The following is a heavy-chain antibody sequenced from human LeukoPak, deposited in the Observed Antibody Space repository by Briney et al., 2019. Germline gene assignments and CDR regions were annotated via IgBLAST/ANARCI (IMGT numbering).Heavy chain of an antibody. CDR2: IYYSGST. J-gene: IGHJ4*02. V-gene: IGHV4-30-4*08. CDR1: GGSISSGDYY. Sequence: SETLSLTCTVSGGSISSGDYYWSWIRQPPGKGLEWIGYIYYSGSTYYNPSLKSRLTISLDTSKNQFSLRLSSVTAADTAVHYCARERTPGYFDYWGQGTLVTVSS. CDR3: ARERTPGYFDY.